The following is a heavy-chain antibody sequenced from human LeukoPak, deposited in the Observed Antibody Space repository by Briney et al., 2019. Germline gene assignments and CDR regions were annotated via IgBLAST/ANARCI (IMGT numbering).Heavy chain of an antibody. CDR1: GGSFSSYA. CDR3: ARDYGGKRVFDY. CDR2: IIPIFGTP. Sequence: SVKVSCKASGGSFSSYAISWVRQAPGQGLEWMGGIIPIFGTPNYAQRFQGRVTITADKSRSTAYMELSSLRSEDTAVYYCARDYGGKRVFDYWGQGTLVTVSS. J-gene: IGHJ4*02. D-gene: IGHD4-23*01. V-gene: IGHV1-69*06.